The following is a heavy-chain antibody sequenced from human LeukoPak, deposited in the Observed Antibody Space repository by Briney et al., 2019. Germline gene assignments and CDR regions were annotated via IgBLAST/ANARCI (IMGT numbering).Heavy chain of an antibody. D-gene: IGHD3-9*01. V-gene: IGHV3-30*18. CDR1: GFTFSSYG. J-gene: IGHJ4*02. CDR3: AKDTLDILTGPLDY. Sequence: PGRSLRLSCAASGFTFSSYGMHWVRQAPGKGLEWVAVISYDGSNKYYADSVKGRFTISRDNSKNTLYLQMNSLRAEDTAVYYCAKDTLDILTGPLDYWGQGTLVTVSS. CDR2: ISYDGSNK.